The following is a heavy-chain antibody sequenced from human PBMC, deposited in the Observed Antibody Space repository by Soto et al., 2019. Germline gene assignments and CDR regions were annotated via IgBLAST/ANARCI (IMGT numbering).Heavy chain of an antibody. CDR1: GDTFSSYA. Sequence: QVQLVQSGAEVKKPGSSVKVSCKASGDTFSSYAISWVRLAPGQGLEWMGGIIPISGTANYAQKFQGRVTITADESTSTAYMELSSLRSEDTAVYYCARSQGSSTSLEIYYYYYYGMDVWGQGTTVTVSS. CDR3: ARSQGSSTSLEIYYYYYYGMDV. CDR2: IIPISGTA. D-gene: IGHD2-2*01. V-gene: IGHV1-69*01. J-gene: IGHJ6*02.